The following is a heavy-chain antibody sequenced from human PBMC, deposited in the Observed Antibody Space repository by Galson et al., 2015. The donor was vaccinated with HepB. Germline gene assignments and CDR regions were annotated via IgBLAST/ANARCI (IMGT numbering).Heavy chain of an antibody. J-gene: IGHJ6*02. V-gene: IGHV5-10-1*01. Sequence: QSGAEVKKPGESLRISCKGSGYSFTSYWISWVRQMPGKGLEWMGRIDPSDSYTNYSPSFQGHVTISADKSISTAYLQWSSLKASDTAMYYCARPQSMVRGVSSRVYYYYGMDVWGQGTTVTVSS. D-gene: IGHD3-10*01. CDR2: IDPSDSYT. CDR3: ARPQSMVRGVSSRVYYYYGMDV. CDR1: GYSFTSYW.